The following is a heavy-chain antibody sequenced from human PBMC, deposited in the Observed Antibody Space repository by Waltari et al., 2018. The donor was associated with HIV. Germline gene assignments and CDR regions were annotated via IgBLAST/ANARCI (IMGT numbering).Heavy chain of an antibody. Sequence: QVQLVESGGGVVQPGRSLRLSCAASGFTFSSYAMHWVRQAPGKGLEWVAIISYNGSNKYYAESVKGRFTIARDNSKNTLYLQMNSRRAEDTAVYYCARSWVGAMNGYYYGMDVWGQGTTVTVSS. CDR2: ISYNGSNK. D-gene: IGHD1-26*01. J-gene: IGHJ6*02. CDR1: GFTFSSYA. V-gene: IGHV3-30-3*01. CDR3: ARSWVGAMNGYYYGMDV.